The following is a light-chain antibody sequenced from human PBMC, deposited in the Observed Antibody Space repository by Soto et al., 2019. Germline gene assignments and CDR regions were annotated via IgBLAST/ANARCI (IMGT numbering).Light chain of an antibody. CDR3: QHYDISSWT. CDR1: QGISSY. Sequence: DIQLTQSPSFLSASVVDRVTITCRASQGISSYLAWYQQKPGKAPKLLIYAASALQSGVPSRFSGSGSGTEFTLTISSLQPEDFAVYYCQHYDISSWTFGQGTKVDIK. CDR2: AAS. V-gene: IGKV1-9*01. J-gene: IGKJ1*01.